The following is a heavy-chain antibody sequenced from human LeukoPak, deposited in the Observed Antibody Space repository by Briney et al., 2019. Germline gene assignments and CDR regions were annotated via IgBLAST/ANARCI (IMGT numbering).Heavy chain of an antibody. Sequence: GGSLRLSCAASGFTVSSNYMSWVRQAPGRGLEWVSLIYSDGTTSYADSVKGRFTISRDNSKNTLYLQMNSLRAEDTAVYYCARQGEYYDFWSGPPNYWGQGTLVTVSS. CDR1: GFTVSSNY. D-gene: IGHD3-3*01. J-gene: IGHJ4*02. V-gene: IGHV3-53*01. CDR2: IYSDGTT. CDR3: ARQGEYYDFWSGPPNY.